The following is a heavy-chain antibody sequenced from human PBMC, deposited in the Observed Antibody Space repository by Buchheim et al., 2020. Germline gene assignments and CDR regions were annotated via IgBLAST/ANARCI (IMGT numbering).Heavy chain of an antibody. CDR2: IWYDGSNK. Sequence: QVQLVESGGGAVQPGRSLRLSCAASGFTFSSYGMHWVRQAPGKGLEWVAVIWYDGSNKYYADSVKGRFTISRDNYKKTLYLQMNSLRAEDTAVYYCARSMVRGPSRLHYYGMDVWGQGTT. CDR3: ARSMVRGPSRLHYYGMDV. D-gene: IGHD3-10*01. CDR1: GFTFSSYG. J-gene: IGHJ6*02. V-gene: IGHV3-33*01.